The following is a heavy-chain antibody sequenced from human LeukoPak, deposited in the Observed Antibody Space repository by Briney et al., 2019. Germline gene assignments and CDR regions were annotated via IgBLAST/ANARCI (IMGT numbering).Heavy chain of an antibody. CDR2: IYSGGST. V-gene: IGHV3-53*01. CDR3: ARARSYFDWLSNWFDP. Sequence: GGSLRLSCAASGFTVSSNYMSWVRQAPGKGLEWVSVIYSGGSTYYADSVKGRFTISRDNSKNTLYLQMNSLRAEDTAVYYCARARSYFDWLSNWFDPWGQGTLVTVSS. CDR1: GFTVSSNY. J-gene: IGHJ5*02. D-gene: IGHD3-9*01.